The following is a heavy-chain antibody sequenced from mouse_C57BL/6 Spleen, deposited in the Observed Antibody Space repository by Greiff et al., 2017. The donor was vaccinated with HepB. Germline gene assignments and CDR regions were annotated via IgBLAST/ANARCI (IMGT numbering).Heavy chain of an antibody. D-gene: IGHD2-3*01. Sequence: VQLQQSGAELAKPGASVKLSCKASGYTFTSYWMHWVKQRPGQGLEWIGYINPSSGYTKYNQKFKDKATLTADKSSSTAYMQLSSLTYDDSAVYYCARSIYDGYYGGDYWGQGTTLTVSS. CDR3: ARSIYDGYYGGDY. V-gene: IGHV1-7*01. CDR2: INPSSGYT. J-gene: IGHJ2*01. CDR1: GYTFTSYW.